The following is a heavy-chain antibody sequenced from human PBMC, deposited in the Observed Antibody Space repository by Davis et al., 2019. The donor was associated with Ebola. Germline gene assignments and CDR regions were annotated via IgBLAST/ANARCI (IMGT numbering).Heavy chain of an antibody. V-gene: IGHV1-18*01. CDR1: GYTFRNSA. Sequence: AASVKVSCKASGYTFRNSAISWVRQAPGQGLEWMGWISAYNGNTNYAQKFQGRVIMTRDTSTSTAYLELRSLRSDDTAVYYCARDRPYDSSGYFPWSMDVWGQGTTVTVSS. D-gene: IGHD3-22*01. CDR2: ISAYNGNT. CDR3: ARDRPYDSSGYFPWSMDV. J-gene: IGHJ6*02.